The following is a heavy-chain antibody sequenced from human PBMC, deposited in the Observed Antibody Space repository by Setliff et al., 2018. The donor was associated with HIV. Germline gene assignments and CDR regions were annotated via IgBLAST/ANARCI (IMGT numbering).Heavy chain of an antibody. J-gene: IGHJ3*02. CDR1: GGSFSGYY. V-gene: IGHV4-34*01. CDR3: ARGYGVVVVTHHDAFDI. CDR2: INHSGST. D-gene: IGHD3-22*01. Sequence: SETLSLTCAVYGGSFSGYYWGWIRQPPGKGLEWIGEINHSGSTNYNPSLKSRVTISVDTSKNQFSLKLSSVTAADTAVYYCARGYGVVVVTHHDAFDIWGQGTMVTVSS.